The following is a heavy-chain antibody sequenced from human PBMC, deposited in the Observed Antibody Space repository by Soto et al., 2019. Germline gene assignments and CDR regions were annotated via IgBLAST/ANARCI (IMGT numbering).Heavy chain of an antibody. CDR3: AITYCRDNSCPRDFDF. CDR1: GGTFNTYT. D-gene: IGHD2-21*01. J-gene: IGHJ4*02. Sequence: QVQVVQSGAEVQKPESSVKVSCKPSGGTFNTYTVNWVRLAPGHGLEWMGRFIPILDMANYAQKFQDRVTITADRSKFTAYMELNSLTSDDTAVYYCAITYCRDNSCPRDFDFWGPGTRVTVSS. V-gene: IGHV1-69*02. CDR2: FIPILDMA.